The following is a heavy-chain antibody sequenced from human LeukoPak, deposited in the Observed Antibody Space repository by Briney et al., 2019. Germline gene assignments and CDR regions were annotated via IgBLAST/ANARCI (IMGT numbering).Heavy chain of an antibody. J-gene: IGHJ4*02. V-gene: IGHV3-23*01. Sequence: PGGSLRLSCAASGFTFNSYAMNWVRQAPGKGLEWVSAISGSGGSTYYADSVQGRFTVSRDNSKNTLHLQMNSLRAEDTAVYYCAKEGESSSWYNPPDYWGQGTLVTVSS. CDR2: ISGSGGST. CDR1: GFTFNSYA. CDR3: AKEGESSSWYNPPDY. D-gene: IGHD6-13*01.